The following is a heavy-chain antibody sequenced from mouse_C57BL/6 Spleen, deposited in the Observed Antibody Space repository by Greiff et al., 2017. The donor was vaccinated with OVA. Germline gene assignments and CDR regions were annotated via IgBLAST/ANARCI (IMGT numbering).Heavy chain of an antibody. Sequence: EVQVVESGGGLVQPGGSLKLSCAASGFTFSDYYMYWVRQTPEKRLEWVAYISNGGGSTYYPDTVKGRFTISRDNAKNTLYLQMSRLKSEDTAMYYCARHRRRITTVVATDYAMDYWGQGTSVTVSS. CDR1: GFTFSDYY. CDR3: ARHRRRITTVVATDYAMDY. J-gene: IGHJ4*01. CDR2: ISNGGGST. V-gene: IGHV5-12*01. D-gene: IGHD1-1*01.